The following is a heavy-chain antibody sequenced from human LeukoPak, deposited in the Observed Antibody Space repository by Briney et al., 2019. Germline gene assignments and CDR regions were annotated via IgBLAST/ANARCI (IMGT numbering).Heavy chain of an antibody. CDR2: ISAYNGNT. D-gene: IGHD3-10*01. CDR3: ARVPMVRRSEMPFDY. Sequence: ASVKVSCKASGYTFTSYGISWVRQAPGQGLEWMGWISAYNGNTNYAQKLQGRVTMTTDTSTSTAYMELRSLRSDDTAVYYCARVPMVRRSEMPFDYWGQGTLVTVSS. V-gene: IGHV1-18*01. J-gene: IGHJ4*02. CDR1: GYTFTSYG.